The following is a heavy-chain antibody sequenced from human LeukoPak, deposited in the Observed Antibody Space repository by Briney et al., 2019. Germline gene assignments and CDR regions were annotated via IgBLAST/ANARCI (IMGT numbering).Heavy chain of an antibody. CDR2: ISHSGST. CDR1: GFSISSGYY. D-gene: IGHD1-26*01. Sequence: SETLSLTCTVSGFSISSGYYWGWIRQPPGKRLEWIGSISHSGSTYCNPSLKSRVTISLDTSKNQFSLRLSSVTAADTAVYYCAREGDMVGATIDSWGQGTLVTVSS. V-gene: IGHV4-38-2*02. J-gene: IGHJ4*02. CDR3: AREGDMVGATIDS.